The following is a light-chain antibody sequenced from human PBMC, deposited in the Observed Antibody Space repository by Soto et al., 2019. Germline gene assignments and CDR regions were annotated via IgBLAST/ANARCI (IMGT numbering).Light chain of an antibody. V-gene: IGLV2-14*01. Sequence: QSALTQPASVSGSPGQSITISCTGTSSDVGDYNYVSWYQQHPRKAPKLMIYEVSNRPSGVSNRFSGSKSGNTASLTVSGLQAEDEADYYCSSYTSSSTPVVFGGGTKLTVL. CDR3: SSYTSSSTPVV. J-gene: IGLJ2*01. CDR1: SSDVGDYNY. CDR2: EVS.